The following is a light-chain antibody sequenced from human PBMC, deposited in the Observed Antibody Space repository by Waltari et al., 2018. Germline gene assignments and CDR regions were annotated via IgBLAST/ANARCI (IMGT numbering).Light chain of an antibody. J-gene: IGKJ4*01. V-gene: IGKV1-39*01. CDR3: QQTYRPPLT. Sequence: DIQMTQSPSSLSASVGDRVTITWRASHSVSTSLSWYKQKPGKAPEVLIYAASSLQSGVPSRFSGSGPETSFTLTIGSLQPEDFATYYCQQTYRPPLTFGGGTKVDIK. CDR2: AAS. CDR1: HSVSTS.